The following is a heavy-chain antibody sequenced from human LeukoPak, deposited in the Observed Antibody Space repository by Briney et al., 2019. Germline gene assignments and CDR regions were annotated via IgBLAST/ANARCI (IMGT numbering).Heavy chain of an antibody. V-gene: IGHV4-30-2*01. CDR3: AREATSGDYAY. Sequence: SETLSLTCAVSGGSISSGGYSWSWIQQPPGKGLEWIGYIYHSGSTHYNPSLKSRVTISVDRSKNQFSLKLSSVTAADTAVYYCAREATSGDYAYWGQGTLVTVSS. CDR1: GGSISSGGYS. CDR2: IYHSGST. J-gene: IGHJ4*02. D-gene: IGHD4-17*01.